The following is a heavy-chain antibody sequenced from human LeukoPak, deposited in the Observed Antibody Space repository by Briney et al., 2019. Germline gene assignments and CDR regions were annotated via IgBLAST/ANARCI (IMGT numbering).Heavy chain of an antibody. CDR2: IYHTGRN. V-gene: IGHV4-59*08. CDR3: ARARYTNSWYAVDI. CDR1: SGSVSSYY. D-gene: IGHD6-13*01. Sequence: SETLSLTCLVSSGSVSSYYWTWIRQPPGKGLEWIGYIYHTGRNNYSPSLKSRVTMYVDTSKNQLSLKLSSVTAADTAMYYCARARYTNSWYAVDIWGQGTMVTVSS. J-gene: IGHJ3*02.